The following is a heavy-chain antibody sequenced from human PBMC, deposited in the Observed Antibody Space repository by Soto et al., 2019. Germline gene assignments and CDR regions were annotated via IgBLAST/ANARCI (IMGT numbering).Heavy chain of an antibody. CDR2: IYYSGST. CDR1: GGSISSYY. J-gene: IGHJ5*02. D-gene: IGHD1-26*01. V-gene: IGHV4-59*08. CDR3: ATQEVGGSYVYTFDP. Sequence: SETLSLTCTGSGGSISSYYWSWIRQPPGKGLEWIGYIYYSGSTNYNPSLKSRVTISVDTSKNQFSLKLSSVTAADTAVYYCATQEVGGSYVYTFDPWGQGTLVTVSS.